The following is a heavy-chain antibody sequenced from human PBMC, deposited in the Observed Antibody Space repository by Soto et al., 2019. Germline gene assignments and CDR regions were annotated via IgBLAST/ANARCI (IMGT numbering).Heavy chain of an antibody. CDR2: ISYDGTNK. D-gene: IGHD3-10*01. CDR1: GFTFSTYG. V-gene: IGHV3-30*18. CDR3: AKELQRGVASLDY. J-gene: IGHJ4*02. Sequence: QVQLVESGGGVVQAGRSLRLSCAASGFTFSTYGMHWVRQAPGKGLEWVAVISYDGTNKYYADSVEGRFTISRDNSKNTLYLQVNGLRGEDTSVYYCAKELQRGVASLDYWGQGTLVTVSS.